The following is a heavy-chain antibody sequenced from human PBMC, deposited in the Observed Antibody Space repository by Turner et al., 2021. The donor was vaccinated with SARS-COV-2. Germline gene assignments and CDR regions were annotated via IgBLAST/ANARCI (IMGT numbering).Heavy chain of an antibody. J-gene: IGHJ4*02. CDR1: GYTFTGYY. Sequence: QVQLVQSGAEVKKPGDSVKVSCKASGYTFTGYYMYWVRQAPGQGLEWIGWINPNSGCTNCAHKVQGRVTMTRDTSISTAYMELSRLRSDDTAVYYCARVSSLSYYFDYWGQGTLVTVSS. CDR2: INPNSGCT. CDR3: ARVSSLSYYFDY. D-gene: IGHD6-6*01. V-gene: IGHV1-2*07.